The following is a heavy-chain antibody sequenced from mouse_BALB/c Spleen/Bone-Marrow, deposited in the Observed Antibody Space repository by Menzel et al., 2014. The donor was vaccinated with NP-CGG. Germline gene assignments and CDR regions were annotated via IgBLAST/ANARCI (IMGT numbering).Heavy chain of an antibody. D-gene: IGHD1-1*01. CDR1: GYTFTSYW. CDR2: IYPSDSYI. V-gene: IGHV1-69*02. Sequence: VQLQQSGAVLVRPGASLKLSCRASGYTFTSYWINWVKQRPGQGLEWIGNIYPSDSYINYNQRFKDKATLTVDKSSSTAYMQLSSPTSEDSAVYYCTRYGNSHYYAIDYWGQGTSVTVSS. J-gene: IGHJ4*01. CDR3: TRYGNSHYYAIDY.